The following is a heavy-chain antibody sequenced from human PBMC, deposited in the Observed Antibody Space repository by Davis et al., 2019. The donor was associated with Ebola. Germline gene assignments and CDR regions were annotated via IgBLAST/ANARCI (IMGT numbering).Heavy chain of an antibody. Sequence: SETLSLTCTVSGGSISSYYWSWIRQPPGKGLEWIGYIYYSGSTNYNPSLKSRVTISVDKSKNQFSLKLSSVTAADTAVYYCARDRGGSYYGYWGQGTLVTVSS. CDR3: ARDRGGSYYGY. CDR2: IYYSGST. D-gene: IGHD1-26*01. CDR1: GGSISSYY. V-gene: IGHV4-59*01. J-gene: IGHJ4*02.